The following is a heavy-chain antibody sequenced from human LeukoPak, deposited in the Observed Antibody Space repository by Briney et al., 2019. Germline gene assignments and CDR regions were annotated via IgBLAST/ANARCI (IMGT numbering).Heavy chain of an antibody. CDR2: IYSGGST. CDR1: GFTVSSNY. Sequence: GGSLRLSCVVSGFTVSSNYMSWVRQAPGKGLEWVSLIYSGGSTYYADSVKGRFTISRDNAKNSLYLQMNSLRAEDTAVYYCASYPGMRLGFYWGQGTLVTVSS. D-gene: IGHD3-10*01. J-gene: IGHJ4*02. V-gene: IGHV3-53*01. CDR3: ASYPGMRLGFY.